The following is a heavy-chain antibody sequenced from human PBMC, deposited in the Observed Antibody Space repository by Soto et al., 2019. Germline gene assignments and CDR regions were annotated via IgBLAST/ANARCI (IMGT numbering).Heavy chain of an antibody. CDR2: IIPIFGTA. Sequence: QVQLVQSGAEVKKPGSSVKVSCKASGGTFSSYAISWVRQAPGQGLEWIGGIIPIFGTANYAQKFQGRVTITADKSTSTAYMELSSLRSEDTAVYYCERSPYDILNEGVNWFDPWGQGTLVTDSS. CDR3: ERSPYDILNEGVNWFDP. J-gene: IGHJ5*02. CDR1: GGTFSSYA. V-gene: IGHV1-69*06. D-gene: IGHD3-9*01.